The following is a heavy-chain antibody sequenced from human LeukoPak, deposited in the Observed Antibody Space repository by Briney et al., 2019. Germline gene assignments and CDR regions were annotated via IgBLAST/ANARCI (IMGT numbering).Heavy chain of an antibody. V-gene: IGHV3-30*04. CDR2: ISYGGSNG. J-gene: IGHJ3*02. CDR3: AKDRLELPLGHAFDI. CDR1: KFTFNIYA. Sequence: PGGSLTLSCAACKFTFNIYAMQWLRQAPGKGLEGVTIISYGGSNGYYADSVKGRFTIYRDNYKNTLSLQMNSARVEDTALYYCAKDRLELPLGHAFDIWGQGR. D-gene: IGHD1-26*01.